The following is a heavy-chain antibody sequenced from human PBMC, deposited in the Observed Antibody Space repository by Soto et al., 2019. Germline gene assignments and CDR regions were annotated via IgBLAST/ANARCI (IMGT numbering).Heavy chain of an antibody. Sequence: GGSLSLSCAASGFHFSSYGMHWVRTAPGKGLEWVAVIWYDGSNKYYADSVKGRFTISRDNSKNTLYLQMNSLRAEDTAVYYCARDYSSSCLDYWGQGTLVTVSA. J-gene: IGHJ4*02. CDR1: GFHFSSYG. CDR3: ARDYSSSCLDY. V-gene: IGHV3-33*01. D-gene: IGHD6-13*01. CDR2: IWYDGSNK.